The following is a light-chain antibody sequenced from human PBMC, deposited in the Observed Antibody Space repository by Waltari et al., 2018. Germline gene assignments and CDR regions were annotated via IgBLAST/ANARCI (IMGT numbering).Light chain of an antibody. CDR2: AAS. CDR3: QQSYNIPYT. CDR1: QSLSMH. J-gene: IGKJ2*01. Sequence: DIQLTQSPSSLSASVGDRVSITCRASQSLSMHVNWYQQKPGKAPNLLISAASGLQSGVPSRFSGSGSGTDFTLTISSLQPEDVATYYWQQSYNIPYTFGQGTKLEI. V-gene: IGKV1-39*01.